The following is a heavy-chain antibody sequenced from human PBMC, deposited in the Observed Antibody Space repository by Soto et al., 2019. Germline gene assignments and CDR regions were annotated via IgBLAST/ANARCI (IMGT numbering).Heavy chain of an antibody. J-gene: IGHJ3*02. CDR2: ISYDGSNK. V-gene: IGHV3-30-3*01. Sequence: GGSLRLSCAASGFTFSSYAMHWVRQAPGKGLEWVAVISYDGSNKYYADSVKGRFTISRDNSKNTLYLQMNSLRAEDTAVYYCARKVDAFDIWGQGTVVTVSS. CDR1: GFTFSSYA. CDR3: ARKVDAFDI.